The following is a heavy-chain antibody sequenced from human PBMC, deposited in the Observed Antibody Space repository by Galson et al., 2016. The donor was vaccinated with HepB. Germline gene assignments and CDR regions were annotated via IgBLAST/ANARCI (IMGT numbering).Heavy chain of an antibody. V-gene: IGHV4-39*01. Sequence: SETLSLTCTVSGGSISSTLYQWGWFRQPPGKGLEWIGSIYYNEDTYHNPSLKSRITISVDTPKNQFSLKLSSLTAADTAVYYCARRTYCGGDCYAYTFVVWGLGTMVSVST. J-gene: IGHJ3*01. CDR3: ARRTYCGGDCYAYTFVV. CDR1: GGSISSTLYQ. CDR2: IYYNEDT. D-gene: IGHD2-21*02.